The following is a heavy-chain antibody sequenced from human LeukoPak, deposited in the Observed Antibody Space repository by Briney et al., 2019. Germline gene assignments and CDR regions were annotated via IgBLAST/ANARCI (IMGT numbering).Heavy chain of an antibody. CDR1: GGSIRGCSYY. V-gene: IGHV4-39*02. D-gene: IGHD3-22*01. J-gene: IGHJ4*02. CDR2: IYYTGTT. CDR3: ARPRDDSTGYYLGY. Sequence: SETLSLTCTVSGGSIRGCSYYWGWIRQPPGKGLEWIGNIYYTGTTYYNPSLKSRVTISVDTSKNHFSLRLRSVTAADTAVYFCARPRDDSTGYYLGYWGQGTLVTVSS.